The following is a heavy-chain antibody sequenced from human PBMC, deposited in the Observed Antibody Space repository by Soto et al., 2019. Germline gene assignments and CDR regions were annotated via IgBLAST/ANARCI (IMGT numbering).Heavy chain of an antibody. CDR2: ISAYNGNT. J-gene: IGHJ5*02. CDR1: GYTFTSYG. CDR3: ARASEIVLVPAAIYNWFDP. V-gene: IGHV1-18*01. D-gene: IGHD2-2*01. Sequence: ASVKVSCKASGYTFTSYGISWVRQAPGQGLERKGWISAYNGNTNYAQKLQGRVTMTTDTSTSTAYMELRSLRSDDTAVYYCARASEIVLVPAAIYNWFDPWGQGTLVTVSS.